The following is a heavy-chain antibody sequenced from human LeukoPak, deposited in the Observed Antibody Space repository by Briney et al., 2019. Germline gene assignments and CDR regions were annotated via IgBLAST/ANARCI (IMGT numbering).Heavy chain of an antibody. J-gene: IGHJ5*02. D-gene: IGHD3-22*01. CDR2: IHYRGDA. Sequence: SETLSLTCIVSGDSIRADNYYWAWIRQPPGKGLEWIGSIHYRGDAYYGPTLKSRATLSVDTSKNQFSLMVSAVTAADTALYFCARDSKYDSSGHTPWGQGMLVTVSS. CDR1: GDSIRADNYY. CDR3: ARDSKYDSSGHTP. V-gene: IGHV4-39*07.